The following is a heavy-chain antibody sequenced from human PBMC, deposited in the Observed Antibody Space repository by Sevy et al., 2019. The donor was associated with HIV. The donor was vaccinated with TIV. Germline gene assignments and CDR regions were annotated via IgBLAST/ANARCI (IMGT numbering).Heavy chain of an antibody. Sequence: GASVKVSCKASGYTFTSYGISWVRQAPGQGLEWMGWISAYNGNTNHAQNLQGRVTMTTDTSTSTARMELRSLRSDDTAVYYCARIPDITMVRGGNDAFDIWGQGTMVTVSS. CDR2: ISAYNGNT. CDR1: GYTFTSYG. J-gene: IGHJ3*02. CDR3: ARIPDITMVRGGNDAFDI. D-gene: IGHD3-10*01. V-gene: IGHV1-18*01.